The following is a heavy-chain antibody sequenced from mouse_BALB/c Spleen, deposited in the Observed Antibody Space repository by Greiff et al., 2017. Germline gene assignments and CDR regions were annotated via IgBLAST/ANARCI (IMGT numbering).Heavy chain of an antibody. CDR2: ISSGSSTI. CDR1: GFTFSSFG. D-gene: IGHD1-2*01. Sequence: DVKLVESGGGLVQPGGSWKLSCAASGFTFSSFGMHWVRQAPEKGLEWVAYISSGSSTIYYADTVKGRFTISRDNPKNTLFLQMTSLRSEDTAMYYCARESATAGFAYWGQGTLVTVSA. J-gene: IGHJ3*01. V-gene: IGHV5-17*02. CDR3: ARESATAGFAY.